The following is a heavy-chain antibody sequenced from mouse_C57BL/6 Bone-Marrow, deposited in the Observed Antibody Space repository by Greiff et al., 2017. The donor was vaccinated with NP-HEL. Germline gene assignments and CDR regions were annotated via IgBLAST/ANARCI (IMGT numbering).Heavy chain of an antibody. D-gene: IGHD2-4*01. CDR1: GFTFSDYY. V-gene: IGHV5-16*01. J-gene: IGHJ4*01. CDR3: AREGGLRRRTYAMDY. CDR2: INYDGSST. Sequence: EVQRVESEGGLVQPGSSMKLSCTASGFTFSDYYMAWVRQVPEKGLEWVANINYDGSSTYYLDSLKSRFIISRDNAKNILYLQMSSLNSEDTATYYCAREGGLRRRTYAMDYWGQGTSVTVSS.